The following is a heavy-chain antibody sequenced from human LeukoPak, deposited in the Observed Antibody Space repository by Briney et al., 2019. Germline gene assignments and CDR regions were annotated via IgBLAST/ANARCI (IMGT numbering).Heavy chain of an antibody. D-gene: IGHD2-2*01. Sequence: ASLKVSCKASGYTFTSYDINWVRQATGQGLEWMGWMNPNSGNTGYAQKFQGRVTMTRNTSISTAYMELSSLRSEDTAVYYCARKYCSSTSCYYYYGMDVWGQGTTVTVSS. CDR3: ARKYCSSTSCYYYYGMDV. CDR2: MNPNSGNT. J-gene: IGHJ6*02. V-gene: IGHV1-8*01. CDR1: GYTFTSYD.